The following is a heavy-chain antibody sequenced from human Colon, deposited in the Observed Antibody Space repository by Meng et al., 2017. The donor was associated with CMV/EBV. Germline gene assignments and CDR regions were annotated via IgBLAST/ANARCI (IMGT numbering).Heavy chain of an antibody. D-gene: IGHD1/OR15-1a*01. CDR1: GFTFSSYG. V-gene: IGHV3-30*02. CDR3: ARRTDTLDPDYNYSGMDV. J-gene: IGHJ6*02. CDR2: IRYDGSNK. Sequence: GESLKISCAASGFTFSSYGMHWVRQAPGKGLEWVAFIRYDGSNKYYADSVKGRFTISRDNSKNTLYVQINSLGIEDTAVYYCARRTDTLDPDYNYSGMDVWGQGTTVTVSS.